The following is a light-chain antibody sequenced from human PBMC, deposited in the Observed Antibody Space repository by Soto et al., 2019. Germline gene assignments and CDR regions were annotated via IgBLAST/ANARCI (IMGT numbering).Light chain of an antibody. J-gene: IGKJ3*01. V-gene: IGKV1-39*01. CDR2: AAS. CDR1: QSISSY. Sequence: DIQMTQSPSSLSASVGDRVTITCRASQSISSYLNWYQQKPGKAPKLLIYAASSLQSGVPSRFSGSGAGTDFTRTISSLQPEDFATYYCQQSYSTPLTFGPATKVDIK. CDR3: QQSYSTPLT.